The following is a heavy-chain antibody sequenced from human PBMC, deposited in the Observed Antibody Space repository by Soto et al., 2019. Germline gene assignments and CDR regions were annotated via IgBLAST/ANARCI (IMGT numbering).Heavy chain of an antibody. D-gene: IGHD2-2*02. CDR2: IYPTGNT. V-gene: IGHV4-30-2*01. J-gene: IGHJ5*02. Sequence: SETLSLTCAVSGGSISSAGYCWTWIRQPPGKGLEWIGYIYPTGNTYYSPSLKSRVTISVDKSSNHLSLELNSVTAADTAVYYCARIRPYTADSFDPCCTATLSTLFS. CDR1: GGSISSAGYC. CDR3: ARIRPYTADSFDP.